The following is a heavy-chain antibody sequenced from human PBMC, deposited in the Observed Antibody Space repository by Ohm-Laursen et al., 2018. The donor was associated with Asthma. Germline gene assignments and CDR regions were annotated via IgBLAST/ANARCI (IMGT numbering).Heavy chain of an antibody. J-gene: IGHJ6*02. CDR1: GASVGSGSSF. CDR3: AKGLRYDGYLYGLDV. D-gene: IGHD5-24*01. Sequence: SGTLSLTCSVSGASVGSGSSFWSWIRQPPGKGLEWIGYIYERGSTNYYPSLKGRVTISLDTSKKQFSLRLSSVTAADTAVYYCAKGLRYDGYLYGLDVWGHGTTVTVSS. V-gene: IGHV4-61*01. CDR2: IYERGST.